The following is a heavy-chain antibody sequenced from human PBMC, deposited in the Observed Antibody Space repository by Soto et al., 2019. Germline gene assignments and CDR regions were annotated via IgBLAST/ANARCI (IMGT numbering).Heavy chain of an antibody. J-gene: IGHJ4*02. Sequence: GGSLRLSCAASGFTFSGYWMSWVRQAPGKGLEWVANINQDGSENYYVDAVRGRFTISRDNAKNSQYLEMNSLRAEDTAVYYCARDLSGAVAGRFDYWGQGTLVTVSS. CDR2: INQDGSEN. V-gene: IGHV3-7*01. D-gene: IGHD6-19*01. CDR1: GFTFSGYW. CDR3: ARDLSGAVAGRFDY.